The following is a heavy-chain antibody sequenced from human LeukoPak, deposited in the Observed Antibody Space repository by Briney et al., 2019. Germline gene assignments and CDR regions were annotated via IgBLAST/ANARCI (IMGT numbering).Heavy chain of an antibody. CDR2: ISSSGSTI. CDR3: ARELGGYYDY. D-gene: IGHD3-22*01. CDR1: GLTFSSYE. V-gene: IGHV3-48*03. J-gene: IGHJ4*02. Sequence: GGSLRLSCAASGLTFSSYEMNWVRQAPGKGLEWVSYISSSGSTIYYADSVKGRFTISRDNAKNSLYLQMNSLRAEDTAVYYCARELGGYYDYWGQGTLVTVSS.